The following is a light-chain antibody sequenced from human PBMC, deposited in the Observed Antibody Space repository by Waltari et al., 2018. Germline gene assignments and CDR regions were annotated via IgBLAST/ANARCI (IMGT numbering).Light chain of an antibody. Sequence: QSALTQPASVSGSPGQSITISCTGTSSAIGTYNSVSWYQQLPGKAPKMMIYEVTKRPSGVSYRFSGSKSGNTASLTISGLRAEDEADYYCSSHANTYNFAHVVFGGGTKLTVL. CDR1: SSAIGTYNS. CDR2: EVT. CDR3: SSHANTYNFAHVV. V-gene: IGLV2-23*02. J-gene: IGLJ2*01.